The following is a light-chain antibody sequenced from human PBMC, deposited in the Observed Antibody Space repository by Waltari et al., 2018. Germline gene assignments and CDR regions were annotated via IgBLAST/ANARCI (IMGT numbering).Light chain of an antibody. Sequence: SYELTQPSSVSVSPGQTATITCSGDVLAKKYSRWFQQKPGQAPVLVIYKDNERPSGSPARFSGSSAGTTVTLTISGAQVEDEADSYCSSAADNMLGVFGGGTKLTVL. CDR2: KDN. V-gene: IGLV3-27*01. J-gene: IGLJ3*02. CDR1: VLAKKY. CDR3: SSAADNMLGV.